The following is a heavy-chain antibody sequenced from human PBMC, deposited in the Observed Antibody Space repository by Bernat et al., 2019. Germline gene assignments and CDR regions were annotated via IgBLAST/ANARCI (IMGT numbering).Heavy chain of an antibody. V-gene: IGHV4-59*01. Sequence: QVQLQESGPGLVQPSETLSLTCTVSGGSISSSYWNWIRQPPGKGLEWIGYIDDTGSTNYNPSLKSRVTISLEPSKNQFSLKLTSVTAADTALYYCARGGPYNDFWSGYEGRYYHYAMDVWGQGTTVTVSS. D-gene: IGHD3-3*01. J-gene: IGHJ6*02. CDR2: IDDTGST. CDR1: GGSISSSY. CDR3: ARGGPYNDFWSGYEGRYYHYAMDV.